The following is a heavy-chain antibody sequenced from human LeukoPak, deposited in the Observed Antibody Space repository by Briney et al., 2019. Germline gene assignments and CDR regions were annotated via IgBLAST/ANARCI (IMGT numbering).Heavy chain of an antibody. D-gene: IGHD2-15*01. V-gene: IGHV1-2*02. CDR2: INPNSGGT. CDR1: GYTFTGYY. J-gene: IGHJ5*02. Sequence: ASVKVSCKASGYTFTGYYMHWVRQAPGQGLEWMGWINPNSGGTNYAQKFQGRVTMTRDTSISTAYMELSGLRSDDTAVYYCARDDCSGGSCINWFDPWGQGTLVTVSS. CDR3: ARDDCSGGSCINWFDP.